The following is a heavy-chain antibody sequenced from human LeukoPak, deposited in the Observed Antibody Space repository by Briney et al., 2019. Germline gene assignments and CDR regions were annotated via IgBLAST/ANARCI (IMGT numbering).Heavy chain of an antibody. CDR3: ARNLWFGESSDAFDI. CDR2: INPKSGGT. CDR1: GHTLTELF. V-gene: IGHV1-2*02. D-gene: IGHD3-10*01. J-gene: IGHJ3*02. Sequence: ASVKVSCKVSGHTLTELFMHWVRQAPGQGLEWMGWINPKSGGTNYAQKFQGRVTMTRDTSISTAYMEMSRLRPDDTAVYYCARNLWFGESSDAFDIWGQGTMVTVSS.